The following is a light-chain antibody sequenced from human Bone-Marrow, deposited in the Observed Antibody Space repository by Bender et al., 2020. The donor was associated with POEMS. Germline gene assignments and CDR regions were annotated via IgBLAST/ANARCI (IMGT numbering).Light chain of an antibody. J-gene: IGLJ3*02. Sequence: QSALTQPAYVSGSPGQSITISCTGTGSAVGSRYQQHPGKAPKLMIFHDTERPSGVSNRFSGSKSGNTASLTISDLQSEDEADYYYCSYAGGTSLLFGGGTKLTVL. CDR1: GSAVG. CDR2: HDT. CDR3: CSYAGGTSLL. V-gene: IGLV2-23*01.